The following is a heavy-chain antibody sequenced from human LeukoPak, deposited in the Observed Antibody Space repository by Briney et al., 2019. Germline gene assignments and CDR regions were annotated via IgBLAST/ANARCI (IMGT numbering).Heavy chain of an antibody. CDR3: AKDMEAAAGPFDY. CDR1: GFTLDDYA. V-gene: IGHV3-9*01. D-gene: IGHD6-13*01. J-gene: IGHJ4*02. Sequence: GGSLRLSCAASGFTLDDYAMHWVRQAPGKGLEWVSGISWNSGSIGYADSVKGRFTISRDNAKNSLYLQMNSLRPEDTALYYCAKDMEAAAGPFDYWGQGTLVTVSS. CDR2: ISWNSGSI.